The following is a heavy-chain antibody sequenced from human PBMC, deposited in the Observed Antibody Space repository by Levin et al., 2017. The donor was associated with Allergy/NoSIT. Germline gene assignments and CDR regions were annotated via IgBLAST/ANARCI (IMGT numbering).Heavy chain of an antibody. D-gene: IGHD6-19*01. CDR1: GYTFTSFD. V-gene: IGHV1-8*01. CDR2: MNPNSGNT. J-gene: IGHJ4*02. Sequence: GESLKISCKASGYTFTSFDINWVRQATGQGLEWMGWMNPNSGNTGYALKFQGRVTMTRNTSISTAYMELSSLRSEDTAVYYCARQKGGSGWRQFDYWGQGTLVTVSS. CDR3: ARQKGGSGWRQFDY.